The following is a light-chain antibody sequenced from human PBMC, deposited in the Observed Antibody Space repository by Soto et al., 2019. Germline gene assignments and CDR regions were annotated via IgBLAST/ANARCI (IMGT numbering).Light chain of an antibody. V-gene: IGLV2-14*01. CDR3: SSYTSSTHYV. Sequence: QSALTQPASVSGSPGQSITISCTGTSSDVGGYNYVSWYQQHPGKAPKLMIYDVSNRPSGVSNRFSGSKSGNTASLIISGLQAEDEADYYCSSYTSSTHYVFGTGTKLTVL. J-gene: IGLJ1*01. CDR1: SSDVGGYNY. CDR2: DVS.